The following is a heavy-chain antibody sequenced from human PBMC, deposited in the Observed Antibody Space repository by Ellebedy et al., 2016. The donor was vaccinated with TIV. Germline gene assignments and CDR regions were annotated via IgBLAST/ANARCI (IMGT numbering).Heavy chain of an antibody. CDR1: GFTFSSYE. CDR3: AKDRLLWFGEEIWFDP. Sequence: GGSLRLSCAASGFTFSSYEMNWVRQAPGKGLEWVSYISSSGSTIYYADSVKGRFTVSRDNAKNSLYLQMDSLTDEDTAVYYCAKDRLLWFGEEIWFDPWGQGTLVTVSS. CDR2: ISSSGSTI. J-gene: IGHJ5*02. D-gene: IGHD3-10*01. V-gene: IGHV3-48*03.